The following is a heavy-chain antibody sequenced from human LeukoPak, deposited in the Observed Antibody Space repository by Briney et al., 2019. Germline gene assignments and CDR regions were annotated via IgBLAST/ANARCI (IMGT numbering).Heavy chain of an antibody. CDR3: ARDPRNVGLAP. D-gene: IGHD2-15*01. CDR2: NNGDGSTT. CDR1: GFSLSGYW. V-gene: IGHV3-74*01. Sequence: GGSLRLSCVASGFSLSGYWMYWVRQAPGKGLMYISRNNGDGSTTNYADVVKGRFTMSRDNVKNTLYLQMSSLRVEDTAVYYCARDPRNVGLAPWGQGTLVTVSS. J-gene: IGHJ5*02.